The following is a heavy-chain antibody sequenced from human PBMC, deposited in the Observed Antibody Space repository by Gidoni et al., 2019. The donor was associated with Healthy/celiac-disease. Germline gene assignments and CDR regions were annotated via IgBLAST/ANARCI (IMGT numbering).Heavy chain of an antibody. CDR3: AKGGGSTNYYGMDV. D-gene: IGHD2-15*01. CDR2: ISGSGGST. V-gene: IGHV3-23*01. Sequence: RLSCAASGFTFSSYAMSWVRQAPGKGLEWVSAISGSGGSTYYADSVKGRFTISRDNSKNTLYLQMNSLRAEDTAVYYCAKGGGSTNYYGMDVWGQGTTVTVSS. J-gene: IGHJ6*02. CDR1: GFTFSSYA.